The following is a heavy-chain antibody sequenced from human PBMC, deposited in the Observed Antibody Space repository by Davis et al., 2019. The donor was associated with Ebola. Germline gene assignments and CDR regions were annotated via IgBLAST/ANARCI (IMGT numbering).Heavy chain of an antibody. CDR2: IDPSDSYT. D-gene: IGHD1-1*01. CDR1: GYSFTSYW. V-gene: IGHV5-10-1*01. J-gene: IGHJ5*02. Sequence: GESLKISCKGSGYSFTSYWISWVRQMPGKGLEWMGRIDPSDSYTNYSPSFQGHVTISADKSISTAYLQWSSLKASDTAMYYCARQKWNDDNWFDPWGQGTLVTVSS. CDR3: ARQKWNDDNWFDP.